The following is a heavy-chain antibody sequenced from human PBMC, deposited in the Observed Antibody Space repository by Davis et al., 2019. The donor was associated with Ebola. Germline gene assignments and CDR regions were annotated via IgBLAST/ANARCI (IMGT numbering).Heavy chain of an antibody. D-gene: IGHD4-11*01. CDR1: GGTFSFYT. CDR3: AREDYPRGMDV. CDR2: ILYDGSNT. V-gene: IGHV3-33*01. J-gene: IGHJ6*02. Sequence: SCKASGGTFSFYTISWVRQAPGKGLEWVAVILYDGSNTYYADSVKGRVTIPRDNSKNTPYLQMSSLRAEDTAVYYCAREDYPRGMDVWGQGTTVTVSS.